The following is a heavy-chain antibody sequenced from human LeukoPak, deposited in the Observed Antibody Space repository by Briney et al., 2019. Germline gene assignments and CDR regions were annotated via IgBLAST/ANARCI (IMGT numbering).Heavy chain of an antibody. CDR2: IRSKAYGGTT. D-gene: IGHD2-2*01. CDR1: GFTLGDYA. Sequence: PGRSLRLSCTASGFTLGDYAMSWFRQAPGKGLEWVGFIRSKAYGGTTEYAASVKGRFTISRADSKSIAYLQMNSLKTEDTAVYYCTRVRGDIVVVPALGFDYWGQGTLVTVSS. V-gene: IGHV3-49*03. CDR3: TRVRGDIVVVPALGFDY. J-gene: IGHJ4*02.